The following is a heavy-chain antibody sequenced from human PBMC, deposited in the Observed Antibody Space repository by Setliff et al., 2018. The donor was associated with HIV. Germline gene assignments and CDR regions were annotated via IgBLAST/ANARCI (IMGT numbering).Heavy chain of an antibody. V-gene: IGHV1-46*01. Sequence: ASVKVSCKASGFSFSRHYMHWVRQAPGEGLEWVAMINPSDGIPSYAQKFQDRVVVTRDTSRSIVCMELSSLLSEDTAVYFCTRAFPPMIPAAFDIWGLGTLVTVSS. CDR2: INPSDGIP. D-gene: IGHD3-16*01. J-gene: IGHJ3*02. CDR3: TRAFPPMIPAAFDI. CDR1: GFSFSRHY.